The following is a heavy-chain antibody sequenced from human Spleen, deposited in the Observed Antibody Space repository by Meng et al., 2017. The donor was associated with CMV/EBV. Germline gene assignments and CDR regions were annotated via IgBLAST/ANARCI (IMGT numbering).Heavy chain of an antibody. D-gene: IGHD2-2*01. Sequence: GESLKISCSASGFTFSYYYMSWIRQAPGKGLEWVSHISGSGSTIYYADSVKGRFTISRDNAKNSLYLQMNSLRAEDTAVYYCAKEGGYCSGTSCYGVLGYFDYWGQGTLVTVSS. CDR3: AKEGGYCSGTSCYGVLGYFDY. CDR2: ISGSGSTI. J-gene: IGHJ4*02. CDR1: GFTFSYYY. V-gene: IGHV3-11*01.